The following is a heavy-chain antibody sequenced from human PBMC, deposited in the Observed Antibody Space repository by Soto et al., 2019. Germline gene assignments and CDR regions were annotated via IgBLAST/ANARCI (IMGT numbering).Heavy chain of an antibody. CDR3: AKVRLTDYIRYAPHL. V-gene: IGHV3-23*01. Sequence: EVQLLESGGGLVQPGGSLRLACAASGFTFNNYAMNWVRQAPGRGLEWVSIISRNGDSTYYADSVKGRFTISRDNSQNTVFLQMNSLRAEDTAIYFCAKVRLTDYIRYAPHLWGQGTLVTVSS. CDR1: GFTFNNYA. D-gene: IGHD2-8*01. J-gene: IGHJ3*01. CDR2: ISRNGDST.